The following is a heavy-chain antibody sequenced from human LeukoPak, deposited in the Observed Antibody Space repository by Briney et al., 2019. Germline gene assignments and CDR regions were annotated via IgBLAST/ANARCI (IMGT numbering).Heavy chain of an antibody. V-gene: IGHV3-66*01. CDR1: GFTFSDYY. CDR3: ARDLSSWSATPVDY. D-gene: IGHD2-2*01. CDR2: IYSGGST. Sequence: GGSLRLSCAASGFTFSDYYMSWIRQAPGKGLEWVSVIYSGGSTYYADSVKGRFTISRDNSKNTLYLQMNSLRAEDTAVYYCARDLSSWSATPVDYWGQGTLVTVSS. J-gene: IGHJ4*02.